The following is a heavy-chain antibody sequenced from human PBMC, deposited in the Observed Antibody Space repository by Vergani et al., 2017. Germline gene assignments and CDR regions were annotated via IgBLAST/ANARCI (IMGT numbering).Heavy chain of an antibody. Sequence: QVTLRESGPALVKPTQTLTLTCTFSGFSLSTSGMCVSWIRQPPGKALEWLALIGWDDDKYYSTSLKTRLTISKDTSKNQVVLTMTNMDPVDTATYYCARTLNYYDSSGYYYFYYGMDVWGQGTTVTVSS. CDR2: IGWDDDK. CDR1: GFSLSTSGMC. D-gene: IGHD3-22*01. V-gene: IGHV2-70*01. J-gene: IGHJ6*02. CDR3: ARTLNYYDSSGYYYFYYGMDV.